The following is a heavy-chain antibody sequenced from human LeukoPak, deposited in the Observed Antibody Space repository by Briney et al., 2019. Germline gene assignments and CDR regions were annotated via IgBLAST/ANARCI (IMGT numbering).Heavy chain of an antibody. Sequence: GSSVKVSCKASGGTFSSYAISWVRQAPGQGLEWMGGIIPIFGTANYAQKFQGRVTITMVESTSTAYMELSSLRSEDTAVYYCARTFYDILTGALGYWGQGTLVTVSS. CDR2: IIPIFGTA. V-gene: IGHV1-69*05. J-gene: IGHJ4*02. CDR3: ARTFYDILTGALGY. CDR1: GGTFSSYA. D-gene: IGHD3-9*01.